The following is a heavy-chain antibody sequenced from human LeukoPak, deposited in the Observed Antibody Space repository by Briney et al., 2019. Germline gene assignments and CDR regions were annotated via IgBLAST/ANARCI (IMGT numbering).Heavy chain of an antibody. CDR1: GITLSTYW. V-gene: IGHV3-74*01. CDR2: ITPDGSRT. J-gene: IGHJ6*02. D-gene: IGHD3-10*02. CDR3: ANYIQRPPGMDV. Sequence: PGGSLRLSCAASGITLSTYWMHWVRQAPGKGLVWVSRITPDGSRTTYADSVKGRFTISTDNSKNTVYLQMNSLRAEDTALYFCANYIQRPPGMDVWGQGTMVTVSS.